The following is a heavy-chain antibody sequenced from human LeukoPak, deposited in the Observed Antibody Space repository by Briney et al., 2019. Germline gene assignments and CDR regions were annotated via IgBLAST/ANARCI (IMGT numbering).Heavy chain of an antibody. CDR3: AREVEMATTLSFDY. D-gene: IGHD5-24*01. CDR1: GFTVSSKY. V-gene: IGHV3-53*01. J-gene: IGHJ4*02. CDR2: IYSGGDT. Sequence: PGGSLRLSCAASGFTVSSKYMTWVRQAPGKGLEWVSAIYSGGDTYYADSVKGRFTISRDNSKNTLYLQMNSLRAEDTAVYYCAREVEMATTLSFDYWGQGTLVTVSS.